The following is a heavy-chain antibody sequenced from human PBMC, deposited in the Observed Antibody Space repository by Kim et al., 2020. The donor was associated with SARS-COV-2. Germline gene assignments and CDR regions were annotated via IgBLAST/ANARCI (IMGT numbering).Heavy chain of an antibody. CDR3: AKVVPCGQYSSGWCLMDV. D-gene: IGHD6-19*01. Sequence: KGRFTISRDNSKNTLYLQMNSLRAEDTAVYYCAKVVPCGQYSSGWCLMDVWGQGTTVTVSS. V-gene: IGHV3-30*02. J-gene: IGHJ6*02.